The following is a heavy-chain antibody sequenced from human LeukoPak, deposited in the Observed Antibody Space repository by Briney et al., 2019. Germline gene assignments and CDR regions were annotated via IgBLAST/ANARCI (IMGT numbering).Heavy chain of an antibody. CDR3: ARDAGSSTAFDI. CDR2: ISYDGSNK. J-gene: IGHJ3*02. Sequence: QTGGSLRLSCAASGFTFSSYAMHWVRQAPGKGLEWVAVISYDGSNKYYADSVKGRFTISRDNSKNTLYLQMNSLRAEDTAVYYCARDAGSSTAFDIWGQGTMVTVSS. V-gene: IGHV3-30*04. D-gene: IGHD2-2*01. CDR1: GFTFSSYA.